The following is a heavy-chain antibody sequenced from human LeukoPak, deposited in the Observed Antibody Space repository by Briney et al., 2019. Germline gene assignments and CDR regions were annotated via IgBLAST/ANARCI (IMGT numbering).Heavy chain of an antibody. D-gene: IGHD1-26*01. CDR1: GGSFSGYY. CDR3: ARTPGSYYYYYYMDV. CDR2: INHSGST. Sequence: SETLSLTCAVYGGSFSGYYWSWIRQPPGKGLEWIGEINHSGSTYYNPSLKSRVTISVDTSKNQFSLKLSSVTAADTAVYYCARTPGSYYYYYYMDVWGKGTTVTVSS. V-gene: IGHV4-34*01. J-gene: IGHJ6*03.